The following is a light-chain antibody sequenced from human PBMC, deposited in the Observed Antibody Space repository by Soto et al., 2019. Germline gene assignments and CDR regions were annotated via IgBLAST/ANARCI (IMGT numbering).Light chain of an antibody. CDR1: QSVSSSY. CDR2: GAS. Sequence: EIVLTQSPGTLSLSPGERATLSCRASQSVSSSYLAWYQQRPGQAPRLLIYGASTRATGVPARFSGRGSGTESTLTISSLQSEDFAVYYCQQYTNWPPNTFGQGTRLEIK. J-gene: IGKJ5*01. V-gene: IGKV3-15*01. CDR3: QQYTNWPPNT.